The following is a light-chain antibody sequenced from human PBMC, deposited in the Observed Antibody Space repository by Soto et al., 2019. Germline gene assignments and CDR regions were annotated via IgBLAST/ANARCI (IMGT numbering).Light chain of an antibody. CDR2: DAS. J-gene: IGKJ4*01. CDR1: QSVSSY. CDR3: QQRSNWPLT. Sequence: EIVLTQSPATLSLSPGERATLSCRASQSVSSYLAWYQQKGGQAPRLLIYDASNRATGIPARFSGSGSGTDFSLTISSLEPEDFAVYYCQQRSNWPLTFGGGTKVDIK. V-gene: IGKV3-11*01.